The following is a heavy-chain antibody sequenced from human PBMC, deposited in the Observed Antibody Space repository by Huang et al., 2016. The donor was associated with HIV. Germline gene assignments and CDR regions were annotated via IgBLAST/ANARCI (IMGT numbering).Heavy chain of an antibody. D-gene: IGHD2-2*01. Sequence: QLQLQESGPGLVKPSETLSLTCSVSGGSISSSSYYWGWIRQPPGKGLEWIGSIYYSGSTVNNPSLKVRVTISVDTSKNQFSLRLSSVTAADTSVYYCARHMDCSSSSCLAGGHERGPFDMWGQGTMVTVSS. V-gene: IGHV4-39*01. CDR1: GGSISSSSYY. CDR2: IYYSGST. J-gene: IGHJ3*02. CDR3: ARHMDCSSSSCLAGGHERGPFDM.